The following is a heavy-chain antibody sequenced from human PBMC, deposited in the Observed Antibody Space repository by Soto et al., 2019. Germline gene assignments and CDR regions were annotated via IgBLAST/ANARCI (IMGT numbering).Heavy chain of an antibody. D-gene: IGHD6-19*01. CDR3: ARARGGWYEYYFDY. J-gene: IGHJ4*02. CDR1: GFTFSSYA. V-gene: IGHV3-30-3*01. Sequence: QVQLVESGGGVVQPGRSLRLSCAASGFTFSSYAMHWVRQAPGKGLEWVAVISYDGSNKYYADSVKGRFTISRDNSKNTLYRQMNSLRAEDTAVYYCARARGGWYEYYFDYWGQGTLVTVSS. CDR2: ISYDGSNK.